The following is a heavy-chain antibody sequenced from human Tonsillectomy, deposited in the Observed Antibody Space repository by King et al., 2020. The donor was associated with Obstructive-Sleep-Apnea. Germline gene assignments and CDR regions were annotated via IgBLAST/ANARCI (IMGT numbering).Heavy chain of an antibody. J-gene: IGHJ6*02. Sequence: VQLVESGGGVIRPGGSLRLSCAASGFTFDDYAMTWVRQAPGKGLEWVAGINRDGDNTDYADSVKGRFTISRDNAKNSLSLQMNSLRAEDTALYHCVRDLGGGYGMDVWGQGTTVTVSS. CDR1: GFTFDDYA. CDR3: VRDLGGGYGMDV. V-gene: IGHV3-20*01. CDR2: INRDGDNT. D-gene: IGHD2-15*01.